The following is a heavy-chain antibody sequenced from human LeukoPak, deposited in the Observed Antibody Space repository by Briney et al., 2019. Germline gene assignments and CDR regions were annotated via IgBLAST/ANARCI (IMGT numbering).Heavy chain of an antibody. V-gene: IGHV4-34*01. Sequence: GXSXXGYYWSWIRQPPXKGXEWIGEINHSGSTXYNPSLKSRVTISVDTSEKXFSLKLSAVPAADTAVYYCXXXXXXXXGXXXXDYWGQXTXVTVSS. CDR1: GXSXXGYY. J-gene: IGHJ4*02. CDR3: XXXXXXXXGXXXXDY. CDR2: INHSGST.